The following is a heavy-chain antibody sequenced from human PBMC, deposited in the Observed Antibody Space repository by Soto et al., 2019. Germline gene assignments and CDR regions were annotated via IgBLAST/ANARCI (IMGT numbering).Heavy chain of an antibody. CDR3: ARWNDFWIASGMDV. Sequence: QVQLQESGPGLVKPSQTLSLTCTVSGGSISSGGYYWSWIRQHPGKGLEWIGYIYYSGSTYYNPSLKSRVTISVDTSNNHYSLKLSSVTAADTAVYYCARWNDFWIASGMDVWGEGTTVTVCS. CDR1: GGSISSGGYY. D-gene: IGHD3-3*01. J-gene: IGHJ6*02. CDR2: IYYSGST. V-gene: IGHV4-31*03.